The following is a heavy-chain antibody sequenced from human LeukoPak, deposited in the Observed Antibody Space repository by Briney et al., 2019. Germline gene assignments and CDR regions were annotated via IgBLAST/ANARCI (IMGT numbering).Heavy chain of an antibody. CDR2: ISSSGTTM. CDR1: GFTFSSYE. D-gene: IGHD5-18*01. J-gene: IGHJ4*02. V-gene: IGHV3-48*03. CDR3: ARGFGYGFDN. Sequence: GRSLRLTCAASGFTFSSYEMNWVRQAPGKGLEWVSYISSSGTTMYYADSMKGRLTISRNNAKNSLDLQVNSLRAEDTAVYYCARGFGYGFDNWGQGTLVTVSS.